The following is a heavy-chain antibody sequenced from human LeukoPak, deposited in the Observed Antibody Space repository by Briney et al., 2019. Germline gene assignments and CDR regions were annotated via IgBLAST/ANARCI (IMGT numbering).Heavy chain of an antibody. Sequence: GGSLRLSCAPSGFTSSRHGMHWVRQAPGKGLEWVAIISNDGSRKYYAHSVEGRFTISRDNSKNTLYLQMDSLRAEDMAVYYCARDRAWNYFDYWGQGTLVTVSS. CDR1: GFTSSRHG. CDR3: ARDRAWNYFDY. CDR2: ISNDGSRK. J-gene: IGHJ4*02. D-gene: IGHD3-3*01. V-gene: IGHV3-30*03.